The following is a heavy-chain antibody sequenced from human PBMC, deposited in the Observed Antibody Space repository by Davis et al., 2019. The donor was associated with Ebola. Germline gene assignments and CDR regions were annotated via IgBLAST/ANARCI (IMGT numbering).Heavy chain of an antibody. D-gene: IGHD2-21*01. V-gene: IGHV3-11*04. J-gene: IGHJ4*02. Sequence: PGGSLRLSCAASGFTFSDYYMSWIRQAPGKGLEWVSYISSSGSTIYYADSVKGRFTISRDNAKNSLYLQMNSLRAEDTAVYYCARDLFVAHDCGGDCYPTGYWGQGTLVTVSS. CDR3: ARDLFVAHDCGGDCYPTGY. CDR1: GFTFSDYY. CDR2: ISSSGSTI.